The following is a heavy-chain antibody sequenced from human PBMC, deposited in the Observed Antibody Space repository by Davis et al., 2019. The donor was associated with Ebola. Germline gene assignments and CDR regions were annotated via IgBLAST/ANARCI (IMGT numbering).Heavy chain of an antibody. Sequence: MPSETLSLTCTVSGGSIRSYYWSWIRQPPGKGLEWIGYIYYTGSTDYNPSLKSRATISVDTSKNQFSLKLSSVTAADTAVYYCARHHGGNSGYDLDYWGQGTLVTVSS. V-gene: IGHV4-59*08. J-gene: IGHJ4*02. CDR2: IYYTGST. CDR1: GGSIRSYY. CDR3: ARHHGGNSGYDLDY. D-gene: IGHD5-12*01.